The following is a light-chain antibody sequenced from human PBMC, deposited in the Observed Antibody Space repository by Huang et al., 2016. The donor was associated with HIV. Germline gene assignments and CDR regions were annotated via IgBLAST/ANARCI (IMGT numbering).Light chain of an antibody. Sequence: DIQMTQSPSSVSASVGDRVTIACRASQGISNWLAWYQQKPGKAPTVLINGASTLQSGVPSRLSGSGSGTHFTLTISSLRREDFATYYCQQADSFPWTFGQGTKVEIK. V-gene: IGKV1-12*01. J-gene: IGKJ1*01. CDR2: GAS. CDR3: QQADSFPWT. CDR1: QGISNW.